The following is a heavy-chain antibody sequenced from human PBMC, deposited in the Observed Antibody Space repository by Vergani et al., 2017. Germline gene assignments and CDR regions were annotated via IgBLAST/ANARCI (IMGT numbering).Heavy chain of an antibody. Sequence: QLQESGPGLVKPSATLSLKCSVSGASIDSLYWSWIRQSPGKGLEWIGYVFRNGNVNYNPSFNFRVAIDTSNNELSLRVTSVTAADTAVYYCARDFGGEWYFDLWGRGATVTVSS. CDR2: VFRNGNV. J-gene: IGHJ2*01. V-gene: IGHV4-4*08. CDR3: ARDFGGEWYFDL. CDR1: GASIDSLY. D-gene: IGHD4-23*01.